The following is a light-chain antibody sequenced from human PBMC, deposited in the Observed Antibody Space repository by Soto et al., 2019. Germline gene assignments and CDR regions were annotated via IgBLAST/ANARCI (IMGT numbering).Light chain of an antibody. CDR1: QSISSY. J-gene: IGKJ1*01. Sequence: DIQMTQSPSSLSASVGDRVTITCRASQSISSYLNWYQQQPGEAPKLLIYLTSSLQSGVPSKFSGSGSGTDFTLTISSLQPEDFATYYCQQSYTTPWTFGQGTKVEIK. CDR3: QQSYTTPWT. CDR2: LTS. V-gene: IGKV1-39*01.